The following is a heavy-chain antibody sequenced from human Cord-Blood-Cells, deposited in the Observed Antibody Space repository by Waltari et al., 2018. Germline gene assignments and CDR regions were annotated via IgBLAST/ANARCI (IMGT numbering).Heavy chain of an antibody. D-gene: IGHD6-13*01. CDR3: ARLIGYSSSWYWFDP. Sequence: QVQLVQSGAEVTKPGASVKVSCKASGYTFTSYDITWVRQASGQGLEWMGWMNPNRGNTGYAQKFQGRVTITRNTSISTAYMELSSLRSEDTAVYYCARLIGYSSSWYWFDPWGQGTLVTVSS. J-gene: IGHJ5*02. CDR2: MNPNRGNT. V-gene: IGHV1-8*03. CDR1: GYTFTSYD.